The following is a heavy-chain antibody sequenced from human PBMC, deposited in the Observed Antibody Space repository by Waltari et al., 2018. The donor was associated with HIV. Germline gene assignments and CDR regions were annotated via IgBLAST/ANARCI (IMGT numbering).Heavy chain of an antibody. CDR3: AREWYPPAYCSGGSCYPTGGMDV. CDR2: INPNSGGT. CDR1: GYTFTGYY. Sequence: QVQLVQSGAEVKKPGASVKVSCKASGYTFTGYYMHWVRQAPGQGLEWMGWINPNSGGTNYAQKFQGRGTMTRDTSISTAYMELSRLRSDDTAVYYCAREWYPPAYCSGGSCYPTGGMDVWGQGTTVTVSS. J-gene: IGHJ6*02. V-gene: IGHV1-2*02. D-gene: IGHD2-15*01.